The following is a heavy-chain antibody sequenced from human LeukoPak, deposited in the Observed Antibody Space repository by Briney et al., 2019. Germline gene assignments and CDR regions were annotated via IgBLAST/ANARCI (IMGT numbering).Heavy chain of an antibody. J-gene: IGHJ4*02. Sequence: SETLSLTGTVSGGSISSYYWSWIRQSPGKGLEWIGYIYYNGYTDYNPSLKSRVTISLHTSKNQFSLKLSSMTAADTAVYYCARDRHWTNDWVFDYWGQGTLVTVSS. D-gene: IGHD1/OR15-1a*01. CDR2: IYYNGYT. V-gene: IGHV4-59*01. CDR1: GGSISSYY. CDR3: ARDRHWTNDWVFDY.